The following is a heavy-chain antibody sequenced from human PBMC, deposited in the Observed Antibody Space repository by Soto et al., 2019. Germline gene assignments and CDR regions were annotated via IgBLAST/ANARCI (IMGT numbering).Heavy chain of an antibody. Sequence: QVQLRESGPGLVMPSQTLSLTCTVSGDSISSGNKYWSWIRQPPGKGLEWIGYIFSSGTTYYNPSLKSRLTRSLDASQNQVSLKLNSLTDADTAVYFCARVPSPFDYYYAMDVWGQGTKVTVSS. D-gene: IGHD3-16*01. CDR2: IFSSGTT. J-gene: IGHJ6*02. CDR3: ARVPSPFDYYYAMDV. CDR1: GDSISSGNKY. V-gene: IGHV4-30-4*01.